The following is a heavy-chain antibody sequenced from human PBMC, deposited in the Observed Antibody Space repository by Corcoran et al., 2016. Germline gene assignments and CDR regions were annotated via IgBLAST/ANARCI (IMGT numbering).Heavy chain of an antibody. CDR2: INEDGSQK. V-gene: IGHV3-7*01. Sequence: EVQLVESGGDLVQPGWSLRVSCAASGFTFSRSWMSWVRQAPGKGLEWVANINEDGSQKYYVDSVKGRFTISRDNAKNSLYLQMDSLTAEDTAIYYCARVAAAGTVDYWGQGTLVTVSS. CDR1: GFTFSRSW. CDR3: ARVAAAGTVDY. J-gene: IGHJ4*02. D-gene: IGHD6-13*01.